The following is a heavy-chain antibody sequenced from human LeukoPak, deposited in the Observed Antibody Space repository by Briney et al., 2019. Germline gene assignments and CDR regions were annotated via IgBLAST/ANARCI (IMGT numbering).Heavy chain of an antibody. V-gene: IGHV3-23*01. CDR3: EKSTYTNNLITDY. D-gene: IGHD2-2*02. J-gene: IGHJ4*02. Sequence: PGGSLRLSCAASGFTFSSYAMSWVRQAPGKGLEWLSAISGSGGGTYYADSVKGRFTISRDNSKNTLYLQMNSLRAEDTAVYYCEKSTYTNNLITDYWGQGTLVTVSS. CDR1: GFTFSSYA. CDR2: ISGSGGGT.